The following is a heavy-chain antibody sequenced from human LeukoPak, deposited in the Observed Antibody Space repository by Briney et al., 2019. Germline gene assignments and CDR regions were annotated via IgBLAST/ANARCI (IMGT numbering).Heavy chain of an antibody. CDR1: GGSISSYY. CDR3: ARGDGGNSNWFDP. V-gene: IGHV4-4*07. D-gene: IGHD4-23*01. Sequence: PSETLSLTCTVSGGSISSYYWSWIRQPAGKGLEWIGRIYSSGSTNYDPSLRSRVTMSVDTSKNQFSLKLRSVTAADTAVYYCARGDGGNSNWFDPWGQGTLVTVSS. CDR2: IYSSGST. J-gene: IGHJ5*02.